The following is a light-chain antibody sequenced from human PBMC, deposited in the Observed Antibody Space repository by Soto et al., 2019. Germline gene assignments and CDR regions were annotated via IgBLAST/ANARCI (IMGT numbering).Light chain of an antibody. V-gene: IGKV3-20*01. CDR1: QSVSSSY. CDR3: QQYGSSPRT. J-gene: IGKJ1*01. Sequence: IVVTQSAGTLSLSPGERATVSCRASQSVSSSYLAWYQQKPGQAPRLLIYGASSRATGIPDRFSGSGSGTDFTLTISRLEPEDFAVYYCQQYGSSPRTFGQGTKVDIK. CDR2: GAS.